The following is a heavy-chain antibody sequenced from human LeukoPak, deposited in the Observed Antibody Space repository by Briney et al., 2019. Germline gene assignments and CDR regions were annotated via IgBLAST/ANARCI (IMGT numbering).Heavy chain of an antibody. D-gene: IGHD3-22*01. Sequence: PGRSLRLSCAASGFTFSSYGMHWVRQAPGKGLEWVAVISYDGSNKYYADSVKGRFTISRDNSKNTLYLQMNSLRAEDTAVYYCAKESDPYYYDSSGPYFDYWGQGTLVTVSS. V-gene: IGHV3-30*18. J-gene: IGHJ4*02. CDR2: ISYDGSNK. CDR3: AKESDPYYYDSSGPYFDY. CDR1: GFTFSSYG.